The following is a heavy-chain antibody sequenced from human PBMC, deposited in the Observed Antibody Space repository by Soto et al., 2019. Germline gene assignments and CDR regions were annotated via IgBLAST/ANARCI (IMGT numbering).Heavy chain of an antibody. CDR1: GGTFSSYA. V-gene: IGHV1-69*01. J-gene: IGHJ6*02. D-gene: IGHD3-9*01. CDR3: ARVRYDILTGYERDYSYGMDV. CDR2: SIPIFGTA. Sequence: QVQLVQSGAEVKKPGSSVKVSCKASGGTFSSYAISWVRQAPGQGLEWLGGSIPIFGTANYAQKFQGRVTINADESTSTAYMELSSLRAEDTAVYYCARVRYDILTGYERDYSYGMDVWGQGTTVTVSS.